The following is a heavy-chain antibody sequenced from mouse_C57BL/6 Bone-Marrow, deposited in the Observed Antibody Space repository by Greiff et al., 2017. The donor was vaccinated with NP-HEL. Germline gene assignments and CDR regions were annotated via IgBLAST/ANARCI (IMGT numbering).Heavy chain of an antibody. Sequence: VQLKESGGGLVKPGGSLKLSCAASGFTFSDYGMHWVRQAPEKGLEWVAYISSGSSTIYYADTVKGRFTISRDNAKNTLFLQMTSLRSEDTAMYYCARPPITTVVAFVYWGQGTTLTVSS. CDR3: ARPPITTVVAFVY. CDR1: GFTFSDYG. CDR2: ISSGSSTI. D-gene: IGHD1-1*01. V-gene: IGHV5-17*01. J-gene: IGHJ2*01.